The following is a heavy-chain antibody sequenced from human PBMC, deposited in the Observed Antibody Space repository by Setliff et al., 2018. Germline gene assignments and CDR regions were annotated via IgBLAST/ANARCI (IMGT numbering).Heavy chain of an antibody. D-gene: IGHD2-21*02. CDR1: GYTFITYG. V-gene: IGHV1-18*01. Sequence: ASVKVSCKASGYTFITYGVNWVRQAPGQGLEWMGWISAYNGNTNYAQKLQGRVTMTTDTSTRTAYMELRSLRPDDTAVYYCARAYCGGDCYNRQLEYFQHWGQGTLVTVSS. CDR2: ISAYNGNT. J-gene: IGHJ1*01. CDR3: ARAYCGGDCYNRQLEYFQH.